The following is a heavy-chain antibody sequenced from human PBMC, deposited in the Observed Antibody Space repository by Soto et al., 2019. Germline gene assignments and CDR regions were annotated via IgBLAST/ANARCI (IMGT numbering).Heavy chain of an antibody. Sequence: QLQLQESGSGLVKPSQTLSLTCAVSGGSISSGGYSWSWIRQPPGKGLEWIGYIYHSGSTYYNPSLKSRVTISVDKCKHQFSLKLSSVTAADTAVYYCASNLFYARSGYYRSDAFDIWGQGTMVTVGS. V-gene: IGHV4-30-2*01. CDR2: IYHSGST. CDR3: ASNLFYARSGYYRSDAFDI. J-gene: IGHJ3*02. CDR1: GGSISSGGYS. D-gene: IGHD3-22*01.